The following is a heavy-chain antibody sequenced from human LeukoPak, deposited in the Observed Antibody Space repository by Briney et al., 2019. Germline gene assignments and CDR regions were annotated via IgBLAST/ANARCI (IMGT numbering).Heavy chain of an antibody. Sequence: SVTLSLTCTVSGASISSGSYYWNWIRQPAGKGLEWIGRIYTSGSTNYNPSLKSRVTVSLDTSKNQFSLKLSSVTAADTAVYYCASRTPDDYYYYMDVWGKGTTVTVSS. CDR3: ASRTPDDYYYYMDV. V-gene: IGHV4-61*02. D-gene: IGHD2-2*01. CDR2: IYTSGST. J-gene: IGHJ6*03. CDR1: GASISSGSYY.